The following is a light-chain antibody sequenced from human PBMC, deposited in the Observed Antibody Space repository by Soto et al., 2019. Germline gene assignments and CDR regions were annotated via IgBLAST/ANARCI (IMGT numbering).Light chain of an antibody. V-gene: IGLV2-11*01. CDR1: SSGVGNYNF. CDR2: DVT. J-gene: IGLJ1*01. CDR3: CSYAGRYSYV. Sequence: QSVLTQPRAVSGSPGQSVTISCTGTSSGVGNYNFVSSYQQHPDKGPKLILYDVTQRPPGVPDRFSGSKSGNTASLTISGLQAEDEADYYCCSYAGRYSYVFGSGTKVTVL.